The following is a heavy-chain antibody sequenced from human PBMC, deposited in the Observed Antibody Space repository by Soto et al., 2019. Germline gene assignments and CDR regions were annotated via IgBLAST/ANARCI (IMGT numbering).Heavy chain of an antibody. J-gene: IGHJ5*02. Sequence: ASVKVSCKASGGTFSSYAISWVRQAPGQGLEWMGGIIPIFGTANYAQKFQGRVTITADESTSTAYMELSSLRSEDTAVYYCARDHESSGWTIQTSNWFDPWGQGTLVTVSS. V-gene: IGHV1-69*13. CDR2: IIPIFGTA. CDR1: GGTFSSYA. CDR3: ARDHESSGWTIQTSNWFDP. D-gene: IGHD6-19*01.